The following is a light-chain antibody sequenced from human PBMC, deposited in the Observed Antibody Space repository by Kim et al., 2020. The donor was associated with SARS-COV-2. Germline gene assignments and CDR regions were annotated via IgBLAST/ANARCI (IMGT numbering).Light chain of an antibody. V-gene: IGKV3-20*01. CDR3: QQYRRSPQT. Sequence: EIVLTQSPGTLSLSPGERATLSCRASQSVPSNYLAWYQQQPGQAPRLFIYGASSRATGIPDRFSGSGSGTDFTLTISRLEPEDFAVYYCQQYRRSPQTFGQGTKVDIK. J-gene: IGKJ1*01. CDR1: QSVPSNY. CDR2: GAS.